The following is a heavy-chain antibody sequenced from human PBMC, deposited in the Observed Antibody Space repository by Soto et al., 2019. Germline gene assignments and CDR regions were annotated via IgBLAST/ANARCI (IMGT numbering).Heavy chain of an antibody. CDR1: GFTFDDYA. Sequence: SLRLSCAASGFTFDDYAMHWVRQAPGKGLEWVSGISWNSGSIGYADSVKGRFTISRDNAKNSLYLQMNSLRAEDTALYYCAKDYSGSYHYYFDYWGQGTLVTVSS. V-gene: IGHV3-9*01. D-gene: IGHD1-26*01. CDR2: ISWNSGSI. CDR3: AKDYSGSYHYYFDY. J-gene: IGHJ4*02.